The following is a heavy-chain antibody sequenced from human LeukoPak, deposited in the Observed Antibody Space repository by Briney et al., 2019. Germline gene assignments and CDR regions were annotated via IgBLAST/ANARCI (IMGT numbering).Heavy chain of an antibody. CDR3: ATRVHYDILTGYYSARTYFDY. V-gene: IGHV1-2*02. CDR1: GYTFTGYY. Sequence: ASVKVSCKASGYTFTGYYMHWVRQAPGQGLEWMGWINPNSGGTNYAQKFQGRVTMTRDTSISTAYMELSSLRSEDTAVYYCATRVHYDILTGYYSARTYFDYWGQGTLVTVSS. CDR2: INPNSGGT. D-gene: IGHD3-9*01. J-gene: IGHJ4*02.